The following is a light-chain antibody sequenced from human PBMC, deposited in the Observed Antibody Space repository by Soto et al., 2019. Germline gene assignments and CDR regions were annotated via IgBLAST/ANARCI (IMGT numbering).Light chain of an antibody. CDR1: QSIDIW. J-gene: IGKJ1*01. V-gene: IGKV1-5*03. Sequence: DIQMTQSPSTLSASVGDRVIITCRASQSIDIWLAWYQQKPGKAPKVVIYRTSSLESGVPSRFSGSGSGTESTLTISSLQPDDIGTYYCQQYKRFWTFGQGTKVEI. CDR2: RTS. CDR3: QQYKRFWT.